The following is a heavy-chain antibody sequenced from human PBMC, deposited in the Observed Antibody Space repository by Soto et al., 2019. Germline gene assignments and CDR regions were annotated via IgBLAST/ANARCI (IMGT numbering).Heavy chain of an antibody. V-gene: IGHV3-30*18. CDR1: GFTFSSYG. J-gene: IGHJ4*02. CDR2: ISYDGSNK. CDR3: AKVSPIDLDYFDY. Sequence: PGGSLRLSCAASGFTFSSYGMHWVRQAPGKGLEWVAVISYDGSNKYYADSVKGRFTISRDNSKNTLYLQMNSLRAEDTAVYYCAKVSPIDLDYFDYWGQGTLVTVPQ.